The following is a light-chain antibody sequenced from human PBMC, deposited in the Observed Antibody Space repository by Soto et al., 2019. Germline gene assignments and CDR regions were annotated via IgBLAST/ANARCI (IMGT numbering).Light chain of an antibody. CDR1: QGISSY. J-gene: IGKJ1*01. CDR2: AAS. V-gene: IGKV1-8*01. Sequence: IRMTQSPSSLSACTGDRATITCRASQGISSYLAWYQQKPGKAPKLLIYAASTLQSGVPSRFSGSGSGTDFTLTISCLQSEDFATYYCQQYNSYWTFGQGTKADIK. CDR3: QQYNSYWT.